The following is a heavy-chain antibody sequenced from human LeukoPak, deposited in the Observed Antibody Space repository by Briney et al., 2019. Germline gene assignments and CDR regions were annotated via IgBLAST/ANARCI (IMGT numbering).Heavy chain of an antibody. D-gene: IGHD1-14*01. CDR3: ARERAGLFYYGMDV. V-gene: IGHV3-48*03. CDR2: ISSSGSTI. Sequence: GGSLRLSCAASGFTFSSYEMNWVRQAPGKGLEWVSYISSSGSTIYYADSVKGRFTISRDNAKNSPYLQMNSLRAEDTAVYYCARERAGLFYYGMDVWGQGTTVTVSS. J-gene: IGHJ6*02. CDR1: GFTFSSYE.